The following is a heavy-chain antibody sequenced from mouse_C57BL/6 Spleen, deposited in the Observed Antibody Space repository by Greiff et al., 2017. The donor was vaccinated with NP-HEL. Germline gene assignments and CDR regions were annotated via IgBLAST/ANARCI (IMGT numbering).Heavy chain of an antibody. CDR2: ISSGSSTI. CDR1: GFTFSDYG. V-gene: IGHV5-17*01. D-gene: IGHD1-1*01. J-gene: IGHJ4*01. Sequence: DVMLVESGGGLVKPGGSLKLSCAASGFTFSDYGMHWVRQAPEKGLEWVAYISSGSSTIYYADTVKGRITISRDNAKNTLFLQMTILRSADTAMYYCARPYYYGSSFDYYAMDYWGQGTSVTVSS. CDR3: ARPYYYGSSFDYYAMDY.